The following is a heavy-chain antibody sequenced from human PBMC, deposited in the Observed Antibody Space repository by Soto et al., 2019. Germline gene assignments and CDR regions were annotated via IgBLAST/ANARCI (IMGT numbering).Heavy chain of an antibody. CDR2: VNWNGGST. J-gene: IGHJ6*02. CDR1: GFTFDDYG. V-gene: IGHV3-20*04. Sequence: GGSLRLSCAASGFTFDDYGMSWARQAPGKGLEWVSGVNWNGGSTYYADSVKGRFTISRDNSKNTLYLQMNSLRAEDTAVYYCASCGGDCYPYYYYGMDVWGQGTTVTVSS. D-gene: IGHD2-21*02. CDR3: ASCGGDCYPYYYYGMDV.